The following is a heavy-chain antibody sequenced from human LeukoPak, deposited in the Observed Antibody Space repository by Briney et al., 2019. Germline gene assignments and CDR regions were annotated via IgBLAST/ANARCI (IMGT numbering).Heavy chain of an antibody. D-gene: IGHD2-15*01. V-gene: IGHV4-4*07. J-gene: IGHJ3*02. CDR3: AAIGGSWAFDI. CDR1: GGSISSHY. CDR2: IYSSGTT. Sequence: SETLTLTCTVSGGSISSHYWNWIRQPAGKGLEWIGRIYSSGTTNYNPSLKTRVTMSLDTSNNHFSLRLNSVTAADTAMYYCAAIGGSWAFDIWGQGTMVTVSS.